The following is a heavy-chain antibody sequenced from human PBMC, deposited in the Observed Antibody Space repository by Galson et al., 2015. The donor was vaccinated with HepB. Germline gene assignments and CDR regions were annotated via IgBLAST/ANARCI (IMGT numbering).Heavy chain of an antibody. V-gene: IGHV1-24*01. CDR3: ATAPLYNYYYGMDV. CDR2: FDPEDGET. Sequence: SVKVSCKVSGYTLTELSMHWVRQAPGKGLEWMGGFDPEDGETIYAQKFQGRVTMTEDTSTDTAYMELSSLRSEDTAVYYCATAPLYNYYYGMDVWGQGTTVTVSS. J-gene: IGHJ6*02. D-gene: IGHD3-10*01. CDR1: GYTLTELS.